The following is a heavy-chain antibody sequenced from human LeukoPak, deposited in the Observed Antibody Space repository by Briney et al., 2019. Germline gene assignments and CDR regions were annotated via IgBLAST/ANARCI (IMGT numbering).Heavy chain of an antibody. CDR3: ARQRADYFYHYMDV. V-gene: IGHV4-59*08. CDR1: GGSISSYY. Sequence: SENLSLTCTVSGGSISSYYWSWIRQPPGKGLEWIGYIDYSGSTNYNPSLKSRVTMSVDTSKNQFSLKLSSVTAADTAVYYCARQRADYFYHYMDVWGKGTTVIVSS. J-gene: IGHJ6*03. CDR2: IDYSGST.